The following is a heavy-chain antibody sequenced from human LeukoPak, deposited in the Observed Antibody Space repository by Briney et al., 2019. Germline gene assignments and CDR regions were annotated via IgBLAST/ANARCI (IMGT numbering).Heavy chain of an antibody. Sequence: PGGSLRLSCAASGFTFSSYWMHWVRQVPNQGLMWVSRINSDETISEYVDSVKGRFTISRDNSKNTLYLQMNSLRAEDTAVYYCARIRAYYYDSNAFDIWGQGTMVTVSS. CDR2: INSDETIS. CDR3: ARIRAYYYDSNAFDI. CDR1: GFTFSSYW. V-gene: IGHV3-74*01. J-gene: IGHJ3*02. D-gene: IGHD3-22*01.